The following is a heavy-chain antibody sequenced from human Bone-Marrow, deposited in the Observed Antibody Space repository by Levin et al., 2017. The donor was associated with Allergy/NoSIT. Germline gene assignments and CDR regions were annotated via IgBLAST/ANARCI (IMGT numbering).Heavy chain of an antibody. J-gene: IGHJ6*03. D-gene: IGHD3-9*01. CDR2: ISSSSSYI. V-gene: IGHV3-21*01. Sequence: GESLKISCAASGFTFSSYSMNWVRQAPGKGLEWVSSISSSSSYIYYADSVKGRFTISRDNAKNSLYLQMNSLRAEDTAVYYCAREGGVLRYFDWPPYIPKYYYYYMDVWGKGTTVTVSS. CDR1: GFTFSSYS. CDR3: AREGGVLRYFDWPPYIPKYYYYYMDV.